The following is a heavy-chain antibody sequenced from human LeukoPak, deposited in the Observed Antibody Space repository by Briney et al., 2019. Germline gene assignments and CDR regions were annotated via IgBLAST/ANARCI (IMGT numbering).Heavy chain of an antibody. D-gene: IGHD6-13*01. CDR1: GYTFTSYG. Sequence: ASVKVSCKASGYTFTSYGISWVRQAPGQGLEWMGWISAYNGNTNYAQKLQGRVTMTTDTSTSTAYMELRSLRSDDTAVYYCARLRRQQLVNYYYYMDVWGKGTTVTISS. CDR2: ISAYNGNT. J-gene: IGHJ6*03. CDR3: ARLRRQQLVNYYYYMDV. V-gene: IGHV1-18*01.